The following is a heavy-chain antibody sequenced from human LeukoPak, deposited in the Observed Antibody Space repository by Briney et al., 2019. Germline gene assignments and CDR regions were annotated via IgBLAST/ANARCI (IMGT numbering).Heavy chain of an antibody. D-gene: IGHD2-2*01. J-gene: IGHJ1*01. Sequence: SVKVSCKASGGTFSSYAISWVRQAPGQGLEWMGGIIPIFGTANYAQKFQGRVTITADESTSTAYMELSSLRSEDTAVYYCERSGVDSRYCSSTSCPEYFQHWGQGTLVTVSS. CDR1: GGTFSSYA. V-gene: IGHV1-69*13. CDR3: ERSGVDSRYCSSTSCPEYFQH. CDR2: IIPIFGTA.